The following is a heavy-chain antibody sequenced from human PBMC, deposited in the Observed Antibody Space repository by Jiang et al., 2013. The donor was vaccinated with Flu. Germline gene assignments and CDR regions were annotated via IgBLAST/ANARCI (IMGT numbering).Heavy chain of an antibody. Sequence: SGAEVKKPGASVKVSCKASGYTFTSYDINWVRQATGQELEWMGWMNPNSGNTGYAQKFQGRVTMTRNTSISTAYMELSSLRSEDTAVYYCARSHVRGQVIDAFDIWGQGTMVTVSS. V-gene: IGHV1-8*01. J-gene: IGHJ3*02. CDR1: GYTFTSYD. D-gene: IGHD3-10*01. CDR3: ARSHVRGQVIDAFDI. CDR2: MNPNSGNT.